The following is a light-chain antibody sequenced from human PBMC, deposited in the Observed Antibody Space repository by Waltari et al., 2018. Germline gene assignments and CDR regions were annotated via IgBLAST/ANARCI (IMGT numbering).Light chain of an antibody. J-gene: IGKJ2*01. V-gene: IGKV1-39*01. CDR3: QQTYSILRDS. CDR1: DDIANY. Sequence: DIQMTQSPSSLSASVGDRVTITCRASDDIANYLNWYQHKPGKAPKLLIYAASTLQSGVPSRFSGSGSGTDFTLTINGLQPEDFAIYYCQQTYSILRDSFGQGTELANK. CDR2: AAS.